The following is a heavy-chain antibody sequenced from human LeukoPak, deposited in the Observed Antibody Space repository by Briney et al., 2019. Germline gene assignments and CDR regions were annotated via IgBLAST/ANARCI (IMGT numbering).Heavy chain of an antibody. Sequence: ASVKVSCKASGGTFSSYAISWVRQAPGQGLEWMGGIIPIFGTASYAQKFQGRVTITADESTSTAYMELSSLRSEDTAVYYCARAGNYYDSSGYFDYWGQGTLVTVSS. CDR3: ARAGNYYDSSGYFDY. D-gene: IGHD3-22*01. CDR1: GGTFSSYA. V-gene: IGHV1-69*13. CDR2: IIPIFGTA. J-gene: IGHJ4*02.